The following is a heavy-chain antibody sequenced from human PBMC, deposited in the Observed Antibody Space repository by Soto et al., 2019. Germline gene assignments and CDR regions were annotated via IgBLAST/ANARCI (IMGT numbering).Heavy chain of an antibody. J-gene: IGHJ4*02. V-gene: IGHV1-3*01. Sequence: ASVKVSCKASGYTFNSYAMHWVRQAPGQRLEWMGWINAGNGNTKYSQKFQGRVTITRDTSASTAYMELSSLRSEDTAVYYCARQDRSLDSSGSPFDFWGQGTLVTVSS. D-gene: IGHD6-19*01. CDR3: ARQDRSLDSSGSPFDF. CDR2: INAGNGNT. CDR1: GYTFNSYA.